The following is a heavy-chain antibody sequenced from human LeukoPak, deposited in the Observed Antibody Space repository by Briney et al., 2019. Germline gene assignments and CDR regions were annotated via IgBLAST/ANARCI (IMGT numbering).Heavy chain of an antibody. Sequence: SETLSLTCAVYGGSFSGYYWSWIRQPPGKGLEWIGEIYHSGSTNYNPSLKSRVTISVDTSKNQFSLKLSSVTAADTAVYYCARHYDSSGYYYQIDYWGQGTLVTVSS. CDR1: GGSFSGYY. J-gene: IGHJ4*02. CDR2: IYHSGST. D-gene: IGHD3-22*01. CDR3: ARHYDSSGYYYQIDY. V-gene: IGHV4-34*01.